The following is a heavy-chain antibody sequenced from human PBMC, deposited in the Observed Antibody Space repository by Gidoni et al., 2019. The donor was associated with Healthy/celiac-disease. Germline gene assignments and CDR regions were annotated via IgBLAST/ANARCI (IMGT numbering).Heavy chain of an antibody. CDR3: ARGGFRYYYYGMDV. J-gene: IGHJ6*02. D-gene: IGHD3-16*01. V-gene: IGHV3-74*01. Sequence: EVQLVESGGGLVQPGGSLRLSCAASGFTFSSYWMHWVRQAPGKGLVWVSRINSDGSSTSYADSVKGRFTISRDNAKNTLYLQMNSLRAEDTAVYYCARGGFRYYYYGMDVWGQGTTVTVSS. CDR2: INSDGSST. CDR1: GFTFSSYW.